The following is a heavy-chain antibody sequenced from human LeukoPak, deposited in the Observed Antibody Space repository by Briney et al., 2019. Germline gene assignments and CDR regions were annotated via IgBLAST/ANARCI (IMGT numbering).Heavy chain of an antibody. J-gene: IGHJ5*02. CDR3: ARQSSSYGSGSSA. CDR1: GYSFTSYW. V-gene: IGHV5-51*01. Sequence: GESLMISCKGSGYSFTSYWIGWVRQMPGKGLESMGIIYPGDSDTRYSPSFQGQVTISADKSISTAYLQWSSLKASDTAMYYCARQSSSYGSGSSAWGQGTLVTVSS. D-gene: IGHD3-10*01. CDR2: IYPGDSDT.